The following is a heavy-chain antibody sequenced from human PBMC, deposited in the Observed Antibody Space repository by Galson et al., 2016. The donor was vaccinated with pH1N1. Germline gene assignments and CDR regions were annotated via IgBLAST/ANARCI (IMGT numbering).Heavy chain of an antibody. Sequence: SLRLSCAASGFTFDDYGMHWVRQAPGKGLEWVSGISWNGGSIAYADSVKGRFTISRDNDKNSLYLQMNSLRPEDTALYYCAKCFLSSNSWFDAFDVWGQGTMVTVSS. J-gene: IGHJ3*01. D-gene: IGHD6-13*01. CDR1: GFTFDDYG. CDR3: AKCFLSSNSWFDAFDV. CDR2: ISWNGGSI. V-gene: IGHV3-9*01.